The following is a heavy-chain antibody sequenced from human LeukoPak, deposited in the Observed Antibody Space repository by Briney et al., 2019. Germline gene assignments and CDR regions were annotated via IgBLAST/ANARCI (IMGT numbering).Heavy chain of an antibody. D-gene: IGHD2-21*02. Sequence: SETLSLTCTVSGGSIRSSYYYWGWIRQPPGKGLEWIGSIYDSGSTYYNPSLKSRVTISVDTSKNQFSLKLSSVTAADTAVYYCARRGRAYCGGDCYSFWFDPWGQGTLVTVSS. CDR1: GGSIRSSYYY. J-gene: IGHJ5*02. V-gene: IGHV4-39*01. CDR2: IYDSGST. CDR3: ARRGRAYCGGDCYSFWFDP.